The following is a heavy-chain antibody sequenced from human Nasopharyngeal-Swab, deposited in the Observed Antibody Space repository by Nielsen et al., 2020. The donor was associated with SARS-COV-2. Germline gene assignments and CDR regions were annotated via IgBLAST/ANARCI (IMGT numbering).Heavy chain of an antibody. CDR3: AREKWELGGLDY. CDR1: GFTFSSYG. CDR2: IWYDGSNK. D-gene: IGHD1-26*01. Sequence: GGSLRLSCAASGFTFSSYGMHWVRQAPGKGLEWVAVIWYDGSNKYYADSVKGRFTISRDNSKNTLYLQMNSLRAEDTAVYYCAREKWELGGLDYWGQGTLVTVSS. J-gene: IGHJ4*02. V-gene: IGHV3-33*01.